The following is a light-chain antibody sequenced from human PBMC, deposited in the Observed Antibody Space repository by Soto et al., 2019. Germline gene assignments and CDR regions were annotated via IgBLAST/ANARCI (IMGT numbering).Light chain of an antibody. V-gene: IGKV3-20*01. J-gene: IGKJ2*01. Sequence: EIVLTQSPDTLSLSPGERATFSCRATQSITNNYVAWYQHKPGQAPRLLIYGASRRATGIPDRISGSGSGTDFTLSITSLVPEDFAVYYCHQYLDSPNTFGQGTKLEI. CDR1: QSITNNY. CDR3: HQYLDSPNT. CDR2: GAS.